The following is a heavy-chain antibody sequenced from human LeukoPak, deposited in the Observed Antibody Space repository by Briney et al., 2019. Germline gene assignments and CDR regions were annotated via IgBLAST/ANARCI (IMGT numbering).Heavy chain of an antibody. CDR1: GFTFSSYA. CDR2: ISSNGGST. V-gene: IGHV3-64*01. Sequence: GGSLRLSCAASGFTFSSYAMHWVRQAPGKGLEYVSAISSNGGSTYYANSVKGRFTISRDNSKNTLYLQMGSLRAEDMAVYYCARSVAATQVTALPFDIWGQGTMATVSS. D-gene: IGHD2-15*01. J-gene: IGHJ3*02. CDR3: ARSVAATQVTALPFDI.